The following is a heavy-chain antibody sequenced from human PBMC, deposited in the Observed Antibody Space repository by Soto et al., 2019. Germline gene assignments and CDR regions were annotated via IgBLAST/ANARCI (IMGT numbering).Heavy chain of an antibody. CDR1: GYTFTTYG. V-gene: IGHV1-18*01. CDR2: ITPFNDNT. CDR3: SRTDKGDYVPPLHY. D-gene: IGHD4-17*01. J-gene: IGHJ4*02. Sequence: QIHLVQSGGEVKKPGASVKVSCKTSGYTFTTYGISWVRQAPGQGLEWMVWITPFNDNTNYAQNLQGRVTMTTDTSTNTAYLELRSLPSDATAVYYCSRTDKGDYVPPLHYWGQGILITVSS.